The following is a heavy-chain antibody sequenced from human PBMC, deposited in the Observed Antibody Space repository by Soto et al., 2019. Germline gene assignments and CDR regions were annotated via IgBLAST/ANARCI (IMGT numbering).Heavy chain of an antibody. CDR2: IYPGDSDT. D-gene: IGHD6-19*01. Sequence: VESLTIYCKGSGYSFTRYWIVWVLQIPGKGLEWMGIIYPGDSDTRYSPSFQCQVTISADKSISTAYLQWSSLKASDTAMYYCARLGIAVAGSTYYYYGMDVWGQGTTVTVSS. J-gene: IGHJ6*02. CDR3: ARLGIAVAGSTYYYYGMDV. CDR1: GYSFTRYW. V-gene: IGHV5-51*01.